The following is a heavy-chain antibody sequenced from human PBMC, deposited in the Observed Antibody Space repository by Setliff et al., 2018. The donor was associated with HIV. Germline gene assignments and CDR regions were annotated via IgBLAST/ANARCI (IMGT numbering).Heavy chain of an antibody. CDR3: ARLPQD. CDR1: GGCMSGYY. Sequence: PSETLSLTCTVSGGCMSGYYWSWIRQPPGKGLEWIGYIYIDGTPNYNPSLKSRVTITVDTSKNQISLQLTSVTAEDTALYYCARLPQDWGQGTLVTVSS. CDR2: IYIDGTP. V-gene: IGHV4-59*08. J-gene: IGHJ4*02.